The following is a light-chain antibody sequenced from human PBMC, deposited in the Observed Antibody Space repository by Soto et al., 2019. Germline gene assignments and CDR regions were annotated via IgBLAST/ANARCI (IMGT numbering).Light chain of an antibody. V-gene: IGKV1-5*01. CDR3: QQYTSYSYT. Sequence: DIQMTQSPSTLSASVGDRVTITCRASQSISTWLAWYQQKPGRAPELLIYDVSSLQSGVPSRFSGSGSGTEFTLTISSLQPDDFATYYCQQYTSYSYTFGQGTKLEIK. CDR1: QSISTW. J-gene: IGKJ2*01. CDR2: DVS.